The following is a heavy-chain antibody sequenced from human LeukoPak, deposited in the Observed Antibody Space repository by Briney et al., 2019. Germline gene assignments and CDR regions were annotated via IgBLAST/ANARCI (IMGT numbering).Heavy chain of an antibody. CDR1: GYTFTSYY. CDR3: ARDSGVAVAVYSFDY. Sequence: VASVKVSCKASGYTFTSYYMRWVRQAPGQGLEWMGIINPISGSTSNAQKFQGRVTMTRDTSTSTVYMELSSLRSEDTAVYYCARDSGVAVAVYSFDYWGQGTLVTVSS. J-gene: IGHJ4*02. V-gene: IGHV1-46*01. D-gene: IGHD6-19*01. CDR2: INPISGST.